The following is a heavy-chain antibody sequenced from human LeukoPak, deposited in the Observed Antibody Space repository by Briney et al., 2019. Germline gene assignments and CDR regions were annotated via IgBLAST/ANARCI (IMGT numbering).Heavy chain of an antibody. J-gene: IGHJ4*02. CDR1: GFTFSDFY. CDR2: VSCGSTYT. Sequence: GGSLRLSCAASGFTFSDFYMNWIRHARGKGLEWVSYVSCGSTYTNYADSVKGRFTVSRDNAKNSLTLQTSSLRAEDTAVYYCARSPYESGTPPTRLEDWGQGTLVTVSS. D-gene: IGHD3-10*01. CDR3: ARSPYESGTPPTRLED. V-gene: IGHV3-11*03.